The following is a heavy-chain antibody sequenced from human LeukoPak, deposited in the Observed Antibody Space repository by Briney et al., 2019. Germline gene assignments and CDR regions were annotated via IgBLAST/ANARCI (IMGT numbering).Heavy chain of an antibody. CDR1: GASISTYC. V-gene: IGHV4-59*08. Sequence: SETLSLTCTVSGASISTYCLSWIRQPPGKGLEWIGYIYYRGSTNYNPSLKSRVTTSVDTSKNQFSLRLSSVTAADTAVYYCASNYYDSSGYYIDWGHGTLVTVSS. J-gene: IGHJ4*01. CDR3: ASNYYDSSGYYID. CDR2: IYYRGST. D-gene: IGHD3-22*01.